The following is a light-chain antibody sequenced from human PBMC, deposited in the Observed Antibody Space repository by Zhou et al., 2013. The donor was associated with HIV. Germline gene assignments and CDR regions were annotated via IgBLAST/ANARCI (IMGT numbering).Light chain of an antibody. Sequence: IVLTQSPGTLSLSPGERATLSCRASQSVSSSLAWYQQKPGQAPRLLIYGASTRATLIPARFSGSGSGTDFTLTISSLQSEDFAVYYCQQYNEWPFFAFGPGTRVDIK. V-gene: IGKV3-15*01. CDR2: GAS. J-gene: IGKJ3*01. CDR3: QQYNEWPFFA. CDR1: QSVSSS.